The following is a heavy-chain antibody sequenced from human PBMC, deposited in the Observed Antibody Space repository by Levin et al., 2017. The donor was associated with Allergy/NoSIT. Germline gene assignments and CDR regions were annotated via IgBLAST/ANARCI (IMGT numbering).Heavy chain of an antibody. CDR2: IIPIFGTA. J-gene: IGHJ4*02. V-gene: IGHV1-69*13. Sequence: VASVKVSCKASGGTFSSYAISWVRQAPGQGLEWMGGIIPIFGTANYAQKFQGRVTITADESTSTAYMVLSSLRSEDTAVYYCARWLVNTWFGEYKGYFDYWGQGTLVTVSS. CDR1: GGTFSSYA. D-gene: IGHD3-10*01. CDR3: ARWLVNTWFGEYKGYFDY.